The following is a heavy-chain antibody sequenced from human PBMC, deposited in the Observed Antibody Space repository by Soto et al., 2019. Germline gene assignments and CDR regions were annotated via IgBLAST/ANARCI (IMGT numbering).Heavy chain of an antibody. J-gene: IGHJ4*02. V-gene: IGHV4-34*01. CDR3: ARRGTIAVAGFHFDY. D-gene: IGHD6-19*01. CDR1: GGSFSGYY. Sequence: SLTCAVYGGSFSGYYGSWIRQPPGKGLEWIGEINHSGSTNYNPSLKSRVTISVDTSKNQFSLKLSSVTAADTAVYYCARRGTIAVAGFHFDYWGQGTLVTVSS. CDR2: INHSGST.